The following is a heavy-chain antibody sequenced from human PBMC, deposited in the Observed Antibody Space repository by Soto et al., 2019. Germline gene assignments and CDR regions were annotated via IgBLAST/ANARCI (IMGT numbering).Heavy chain of an antibody. CDR2: IYHSGST. D-gene: IGHD3-22*01. Sequence: SETLSLTCAVSGYSISSGYYWGWIRQPPGKGLEWIGSIYHSGSTYYNPSLTSRVTISVDTSKNQFSLKLSSVTAADTAVYYCARDCDSSGYYVNYYYYGMDVWGQGTTVTVSS. CDR3: ARDCDSSGYYVNYYYYGMDV. CDR1: GYSISSGYY. V-gene: IGHV4-38-2*02. J-gene: IGHJ6*02.